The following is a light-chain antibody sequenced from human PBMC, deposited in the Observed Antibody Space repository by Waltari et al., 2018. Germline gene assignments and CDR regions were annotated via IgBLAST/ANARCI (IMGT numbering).Light chain of an antibody. V-gene: IGKV3-11*01. J-gene: IGKJ4*01. Sequence: EIVLTQSPATLSLSPGERATLSCRSSQSVYTFLAWYQQKPGQAPRLLLYHASNRAAGSPARFSGSGSGTDFALTISSLKPEDSAVYYCQQRANWPPLTFGGGTKVEI. CDR3: QQRANWPPLT. CDR2: HAS. CDR1: QSVYTF.